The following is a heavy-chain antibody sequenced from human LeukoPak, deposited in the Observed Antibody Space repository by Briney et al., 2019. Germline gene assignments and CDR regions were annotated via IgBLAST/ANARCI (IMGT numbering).Heavy chain of an antibody. CDR1: GFTISNYG. Sequence: GGSLRLSCAVSGFTISNYGMHWVRQAPGTGLEWVAVISYDGGNTDSADSVKGRFTISRDNAKNSLYLQMNSLRAEDTAVYYCARDRASTWIQLRPGAFDIWGQGTMVTVSS. CDR2: ISYDGGNT. V-gene: IGHV3-30*03. J-gene: IGHJ3*02. CDR3: ARDRASTWIQLRPGAFDI. D-gene: IGHD5-18*01.